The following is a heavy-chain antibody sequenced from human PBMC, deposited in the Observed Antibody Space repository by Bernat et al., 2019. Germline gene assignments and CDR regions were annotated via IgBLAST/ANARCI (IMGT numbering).Heavy chain of an antibody. V-gene: IGHV3-7*01. CDR3: AREISTSDSEHFQN. D-gene: IGHD2-2*01. Sequence: EVQLVESGGGLVQPGGSLRLSCAASGFTFSSYWMSWVRQAPGKGLEWVANIKQDGSEKYYVDSVKGRFTISRDNAKKSVYLQMKSLRAEDTAVYYCAREISTSDSEHFQNWGQGTLVTVSS. J-gene: IGHJ1*01. CDR1: GFTFSSYW. CDR2: IKQDGSEK.